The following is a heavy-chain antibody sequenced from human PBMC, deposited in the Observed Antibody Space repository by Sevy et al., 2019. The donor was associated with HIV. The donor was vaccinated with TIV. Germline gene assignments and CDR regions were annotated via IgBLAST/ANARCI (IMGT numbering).Heavy chain of an antibody. J-gene: IGHJ6*02. CDR3: ARDRGQQLVQGYYYYYGMDV. CDR2: TYYRSKWYN. Sequence: QSQTLSLTCAISGDSVSSNSAAWNWIRQSPSRGLEWLGRTYYRSKWYNDYAVSVKSRITINPDTSKNQFSLQLNSVTPEDMAVYYCARDRGQQLVQGYYYYYGMDVWGQGTTVTVSS. D-gene: IGHD6-13*01. CDR1: GDSVSSNSAA. V-gene: IGHV6-1*01.